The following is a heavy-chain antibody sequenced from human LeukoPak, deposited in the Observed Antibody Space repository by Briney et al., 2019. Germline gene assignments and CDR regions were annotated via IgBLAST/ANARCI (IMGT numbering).Heavy chain of an antibody. Sequence: KPSEPLSLTCAVYGGSFSGYYWSWIRQPPGKGLEWIGEINHSGSTNYNPSLKSRVTISVDTSKNQFSLKLSSVTAADTAVYYCARDRVVPAAIISGMDVWGQGTTVTASS. CDR2: INHSGST. CDR1: GGSFSGYY. V-gene: IGHV4-34*01. J-gene: IGHJ6*02. D-gene: IGHD2-2*02. CDR3: ARDRVVPAAIISGMDV.